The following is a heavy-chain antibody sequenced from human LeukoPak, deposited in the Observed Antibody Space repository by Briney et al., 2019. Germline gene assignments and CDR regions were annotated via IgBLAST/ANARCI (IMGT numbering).Heavy chain of an antibody. CDR3: ARERQNKDFWSGGDY. CDR2: ISSSSSTI. CDR1: GFTFSSYS. Sequence: GGSLRLSCAASGFTFSSYSMNWVRQAPGKGLEWVSYISSSSSTIYYADSVKGRFTISRNNAKNSLYLQMNSLRAEDTAVYYCARERQNKDFWSGGDYWGQGTLVTVSS. J-gene: IGHJ4*02. V-gene: IGHV3-48*04. D-gene: IGHD3-3*01.